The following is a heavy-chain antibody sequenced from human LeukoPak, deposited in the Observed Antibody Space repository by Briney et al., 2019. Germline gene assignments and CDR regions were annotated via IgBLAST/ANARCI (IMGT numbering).Heavy chain of an antibody. CDR3: TTDKVAGTTYFYYGMDV. J-gene: IGHJ6*02. V-gene: IGHV3-15*07. CDR2: IKSRADGGTA. Sequence: PGGSLRLSCAASGFTFSNAWMNWVRQAPGKGLEWVGRIKSRADGGTARYAAPVKGRFIISRDDSRNMVYLEMNSLMTEDTAVYYCTTDKVAGTTYFYYGMDVWGQGTTVTVSS. D-gene: IGHD1-7*01. CDR1: GFTFSNAW.